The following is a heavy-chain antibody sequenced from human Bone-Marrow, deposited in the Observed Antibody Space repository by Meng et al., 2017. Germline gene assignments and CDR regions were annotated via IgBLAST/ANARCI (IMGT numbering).Heavy chain of an antibody. CDR1: CVSISSSNHY. V-gene: IGHV4-31*03. Sequence: QLHQSGPGLQKPTQTLSLTCTVSCVSISSSNHYWSWIRHHPGKGMEYMGYIYNSGSTYYNPYLKLRVILSVDKSKYQYPLSLNSATVADTDVDYCASLYGDSSVWQLDLWGRGTLVTVSS. CDR3: ASLYGDSSVWQLDL. J-gene: IGHJ2*01. CDR2: IYNSGST. D-gene: IGHD4-17*01.